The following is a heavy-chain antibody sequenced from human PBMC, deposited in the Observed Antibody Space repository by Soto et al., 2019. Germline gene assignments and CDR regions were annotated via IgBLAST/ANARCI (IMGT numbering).Heavy chain of an antibody. CDR2: ISSTGSTI. CDR3: ARVQGVSAYYYYYMDV. J-gene: IGHJ6*03. CDR1: GFSFSTYS. D-gene: IGHD6-13*01. V-gene: IGHV3-48*01. Sequence: GGSLRLSCAASGFSFSTYSMNWARQATGKGLEWVSYISSTGSTIHYADSVKGRFTISRDNAKNSLYLQMNNLRAEDTAVYYCARVQGVSAYYYYYMDVWGKGTTVTVSS.